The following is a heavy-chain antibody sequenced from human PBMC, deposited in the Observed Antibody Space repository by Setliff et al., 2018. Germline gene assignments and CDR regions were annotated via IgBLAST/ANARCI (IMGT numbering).Heavy chain of an antibody. V-gene: IGHV3-30*04. CDR3: ARAKPHYDDSSGYYEGSMDV. J-gene: IGHJ6*03. D-gene: IGHD3-22*01. CDR2: ISYDGSNK. CDR1: GFTFSSYA. Sequence: SGGSLRLSCAASGFTFSSYAMHWVRQAPGKGLEWVAVISYDGSNKYYADSVKGRFTISRDNSKNTLYLQMNSLRAEDTAVYYCARAKPHYDDSSGYYEGSMDVWGKGTTVTVSS.